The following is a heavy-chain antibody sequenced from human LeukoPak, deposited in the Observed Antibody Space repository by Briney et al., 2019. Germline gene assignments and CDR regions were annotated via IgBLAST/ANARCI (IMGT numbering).Heavy chain of an antibody. Sequence: SETLSLTCTVSGVSISSYYWSWLRQPPGKGLEWIGYIYYSGSTNYNPSLKSRVTISVDTSKNQFSLKLSSVTAADTAVYYCARGAPARAYYDILTGFNYWGQGTLVTVSS. CDR3: ARGAPARAYYDILTGFNY. V-gene: IGHV4-59*01. CDR2: IYYSGST. CDR1: GVSISSYY. D-gene: IGHD3-9*01. J-gene: IGHJ4*02.